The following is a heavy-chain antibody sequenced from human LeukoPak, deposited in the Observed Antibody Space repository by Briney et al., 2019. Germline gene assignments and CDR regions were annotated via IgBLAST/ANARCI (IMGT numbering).Heavy chain of an antibody. CDR2: IYSGGST. D-gene: IGHD4-17*01. V-gene: IGHV3-53*01. J-gene: IGHJ3*02. CDR1: GFTVSNNY. Sequence: GGSLRLSCAASGFTVSNNYMSWVRQAPGKGLEWVSVIYSGGSTYYADSVKGRFTISRDNSKNTLYLQMNSLRAEDTAVYYCAATVTTEAFDIWGQGTMVTVSS. CDR3: AATVTTEAFDI.